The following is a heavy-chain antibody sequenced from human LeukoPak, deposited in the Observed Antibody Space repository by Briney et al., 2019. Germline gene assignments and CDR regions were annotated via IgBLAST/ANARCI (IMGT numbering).Heavy chain of an antibody. Sequence: ASVKVSCKASGYTFSDYYIHWVRQAPGQGLEWMGWINPNSGGTNYAQKFQGRVTMTRDTSISTAYLDLSRLRSDDTAVYYCARVVVRDANNYKDYWGQGTLVTVSS. V-gene: IGHV1-2*02. D-gene: IGHD5-24*01. J-gene: IGHJ4*02. CDR3: ARVVVRDANNYKDY. CDR2: INPNSGGT. CDR1: GYTFSDYY.